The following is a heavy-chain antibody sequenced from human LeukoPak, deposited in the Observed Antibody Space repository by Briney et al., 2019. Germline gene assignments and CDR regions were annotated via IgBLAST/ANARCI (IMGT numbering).Heavy chain of an antibody. J-gene: IGHJ4*02. D-gene: IGHD6-19*01. V-gene: IGHV3-23*01. CDR1: GFTFSSYA. Sequence: GSLRLSCSASGFTFSSYAISWVRQAPGKGLEWVSAISGSGGSTYYADSVKGRFTISRDNSKNTLYLQMNSLRAEDTAVYYCAKLIAVAGIDYWGQGTLVTVSS. CDR3: AKLIAVAGIDY. CDR2: ISGSGGST.